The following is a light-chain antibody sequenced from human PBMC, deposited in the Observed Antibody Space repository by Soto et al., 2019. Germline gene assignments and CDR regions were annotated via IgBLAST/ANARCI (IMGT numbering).Light chain of an antibody. Sequence: DIQMTQSPSTLSASVGDRVTISCRASQTISTWLAWYQQKPGKAPNLLIYGVSNLASGVPSRFSGTGSGTEFTLTISSLRPDDFATYYCQQYRGYAWTFGQGTKVEIK. CDR3: QQYRGYAWT. CDR1: QTISTW. CDR2: GVS. V-gene: IGKV1-5*03. J-gene: IGKJ1*01.